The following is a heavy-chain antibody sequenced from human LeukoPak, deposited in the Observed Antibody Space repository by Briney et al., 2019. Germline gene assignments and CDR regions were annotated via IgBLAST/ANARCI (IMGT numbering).Heavy chain of an antibody. CDR2: IYYSGST. D-gene: IGHD3-10*01. CDR3: ARDSLWFGELLPNWFDP. J-gene: IGHJ5*02. V-gene: IGHV4-39*07. CDR1: GGSISSSSYY. Sequence: SETLSLTCTVSGGSISSSSYYWGWIRQPPGKGLEWIGSIYYSGSTYYNPSLKSRVTISVDTSKNQFSLKLSSVTAADTAVYYCARDSLWFGELLPNWFDPWGQGTLVTVSS.